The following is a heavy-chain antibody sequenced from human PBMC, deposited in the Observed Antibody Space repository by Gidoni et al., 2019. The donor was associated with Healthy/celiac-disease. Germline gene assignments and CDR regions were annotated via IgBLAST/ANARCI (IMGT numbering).Heavy chain of an antibody. D-gene: IGHD6-13*01. V-gene: IGHV3-7*01. J-gene: IGHJ4*02. CDR2: IKQDGSEK. CDR3: AREPIAAAGIIDY. Sequence: EVQLVESGGGLVQPGGSLRLSCAASGFNFSSYWMSWVRQAPGKGLEWVANIKQDGSEKYYVDSVKGRFTISRDNAKNALYLQMNSLRAEDTAVYYCAREPIAAAGIIDYWGQGTLVTVSS. CDR1: GFNFSSYW.